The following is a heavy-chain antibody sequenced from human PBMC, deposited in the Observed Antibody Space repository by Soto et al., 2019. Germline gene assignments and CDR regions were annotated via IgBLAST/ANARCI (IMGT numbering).Heavy chain of an antibody. CDR2: IYHSGST. CDR3: ARGAATVTPGWFDP. D-gene: IGHD4-17*01. V-gene: IGHV4-38-2*02. J-gene: IGHJ5*02. Sequence: RQPPGKGLEWIASIYHSGSTYYNPSLKSRVTISVDTSKNQFSLTLSSVTAADTAVYYCARGAATVTPGWFDPWGQGTLVTVSS.